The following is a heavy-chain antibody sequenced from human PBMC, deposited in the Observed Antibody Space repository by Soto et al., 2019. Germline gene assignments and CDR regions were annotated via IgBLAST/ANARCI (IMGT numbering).Heavy chain of an antibody. D-gene: IGHD2-15*01. V-gene: IGHV1-69*13. CDR1: GGTFSSYA. Sequence: SVKVSCKASGGTFSSYAISWVRQAPGQGLEWMGGIIPIFGTANYAQKFQGRVTITADESTSTAYMELSSLRSEDTAVYYCARESTAASPLYYFDYWGQGTLVTVSS. CDR3: ARESTAASPLYYFDY. J-gene: IGHJ4*02. CDR2: IIPIFGTA.